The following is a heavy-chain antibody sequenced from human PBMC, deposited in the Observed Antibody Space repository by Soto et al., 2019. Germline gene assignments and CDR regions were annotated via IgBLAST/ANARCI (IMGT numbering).Heavy chain of an antibody. CDR1: GGSIRSYY. CDR3: ARDLGIAAAGPLDY. V-gene: IGHV4-59*12. Sequence: ASETLSLTCTVSGGSIRSYYWSWIRQPPGKGLEWIGYIYYSGSTYHNPSLKSRVTISVDTSKNQFSLKLSSVTAADTAVYYCARDLGIAAAGPLDYWGQGTLVTVSS. CDR2: IYYSGST. D-gene: IGHD6-13*01. J-gene: IGHJ4*02.